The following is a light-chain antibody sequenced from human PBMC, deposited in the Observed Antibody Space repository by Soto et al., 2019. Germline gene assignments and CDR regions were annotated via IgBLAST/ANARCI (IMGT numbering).Light chain of an antibody. CDR2: GAS. CDR3: QQYASAPRT. V-gene: IGKV3-20*01. CDR1: QSVYSNY. Sequence: EIVLTQSPGTLSLSPGERATLSCRASQSVYSNYLAWYQQKVGQAPRLLIYGASSRTTGIPDRFSGGGSGTDFTLTISRLEPEDFAVYYCQQYASAPRTFGQGTKVEIK. J-gene: IGKJ1*01.